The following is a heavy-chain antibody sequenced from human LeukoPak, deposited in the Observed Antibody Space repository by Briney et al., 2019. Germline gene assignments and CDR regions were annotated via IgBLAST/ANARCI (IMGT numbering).Heavy chain of an antibody. Sequence: PSETLSLTCAVYGGSFSGYYWSWIRQPPGKGLEWIGEINHSGSTNYNPSLKSRVTISVDTSKNQFSLKLSSVTAADTAVHYCARGPYYYDKFDYWGQGTLVTVSS. V-gene: IGHV4-34*01. D-gene: IGHD3-22*01. CDR3: ARGPYYYDKFDY. CDR1: GGSFSGYY. CDR2: INHSGST. J-gene: IGHJ4*02.